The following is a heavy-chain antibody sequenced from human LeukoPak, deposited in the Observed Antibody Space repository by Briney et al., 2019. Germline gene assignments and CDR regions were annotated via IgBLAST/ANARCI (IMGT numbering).Heavy chain of an antibody. D-gene: IGHD3/OR15-3a*01. CDR3: ARPTWTNYMDV. CDR1: GFIFSNYW. CDR2: INQDGSEK. Sequence: GGSLRLSCAASGFIFSNYWMSWVRQAPGKGLEWVANINQDGSEKYYVDSVKGRFTISRDNAKNSLYLQMNSLRAEDTAVYYCARPTWTNYMDVWGKGTAVTISS. V-gene: IGHV3-7*01. J-gene: IGHJ6*03.